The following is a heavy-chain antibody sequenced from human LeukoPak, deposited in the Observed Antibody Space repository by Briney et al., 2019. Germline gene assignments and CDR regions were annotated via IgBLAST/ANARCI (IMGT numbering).Heavy chain of an antibody. CDR3: ARGSKGGYVFYV. V-gene: IGHV4-31*03. D-gene: IGHD5-12*01. J-gene: IGHJ6*02. CDR1: GGSISSGGYY. Sequence: SETLSLTCTVSGGSISSGGYYWSWIRQHPGKGLEWIGYIYYSGSTYYNPSLKSRVTISVDTSKNQFSLKLSSVTAADTAVYYCARGSKGGYVFYVWGQGTTVTVSS. CDR2: IYYSGST.